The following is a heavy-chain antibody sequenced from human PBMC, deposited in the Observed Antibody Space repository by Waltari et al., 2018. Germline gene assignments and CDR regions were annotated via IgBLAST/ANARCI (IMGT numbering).Heavy chain of an antibody. CDR3: ARDDSSGFGDWYFDL. D-gene: IGHD3-22*01. V-gene: IGHV4-59*01. Sequence: QVQLQESGPGLVKPSETLSLTCTVSGGSISSYYWSWIRQPPGKGLEWIGYIYYSGSTNYNPSLKSRVTRSVDTSKNQCSLKLSSVTAADTAVYYCARDDSSGFGDWYFDLWGRGTLVTVSS. J-gene: IGHJ2*01. CDR1: GGSISSYY. CDR2: IYYSGST.